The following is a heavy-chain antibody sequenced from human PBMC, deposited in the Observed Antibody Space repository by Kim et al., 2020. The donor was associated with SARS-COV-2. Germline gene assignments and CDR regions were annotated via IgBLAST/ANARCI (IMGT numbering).Heavy chain of an antibody. CDR3: ARDGGLYCSSTSCRYYMDV. J-gene: IGHJ6*03. CDR2: ISSSSSYI. CDR1: GFTFSSYS. V-gene: IGHV3-21*01. Sequence: GGSLRLSCAASGFTFSSYSMNWVRQAPGKGLEWVSSISSSSSYIYYADSVKGRFTISRDNAKNSLYLQMNSLRAEDTAVYYCARDGGLYCSSTSCRYYMDVWGKGTTVTVSS. D-gene: IGHD2-2*01.